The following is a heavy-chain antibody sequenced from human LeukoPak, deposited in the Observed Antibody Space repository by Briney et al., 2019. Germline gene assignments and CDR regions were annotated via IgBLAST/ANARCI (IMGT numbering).Heavy chain of an antibody. Sequence: SETLSLTCTVSGGSVSSSSYYWGWIRQPPGKGLEWIGSIYYSGSTYYNPSLKSRVTISVDTSKNQFSLKLSSVTAADTAVYYCASMDHGSGSYYYYYGMDVWGQGTTVTVSS. D-gene: IGHD3-10*01. CDR1: GGSVSSSSYY. CDR2: IYYSGST. J-gene: IGHJ6*02. CDR3: ASMDHGSGSYYYYYGMDV. V-gene: IGHV4-39*01.